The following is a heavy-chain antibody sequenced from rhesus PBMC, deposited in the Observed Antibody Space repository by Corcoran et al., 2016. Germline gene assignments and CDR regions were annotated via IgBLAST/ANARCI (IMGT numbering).Heavy chain of an antibody. J-gene: IGHJ4*01. CDR2: ISGSGGST. CDR3: ARENYQWGYFDY. CDR1: GGSISSNS. D-gene: IGHD1-26*01. V-gene: IGHV4-173*01. Sequence: QVQLQESGPGLVKPSETLSLTCAVSGGSISSNSWSWIRQPPGKGLEWSGRISGSGGSTDYNPSRKSRVTITNDTTKNQFSLKLSSVTAADTAVYYCARENYQWGYFDYWGQGVLVTVSS.